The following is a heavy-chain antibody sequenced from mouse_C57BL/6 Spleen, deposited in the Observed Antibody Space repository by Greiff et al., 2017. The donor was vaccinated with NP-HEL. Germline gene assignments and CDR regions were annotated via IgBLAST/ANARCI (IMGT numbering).Heavy chain of an antibody. Sequence: QVQLQQPGAELVKPGASVKLSCKASGYTFTSYWMQWVKQRPGQGLEWIGEIDPSDSYTNYNQKFKGKATLTVDTSSSTAYMQLSSLTSEDSAVYYCANVGQRFAYWGQGTLVTVSA. D-gene: IGHD3-3*01. CDR3: ANVGQRFAY. V-gene: IGHV1-50*01. CDR1: GYTFTSYW. J-gene: IGHJ3*01. CDR2: IDPSDSYT.